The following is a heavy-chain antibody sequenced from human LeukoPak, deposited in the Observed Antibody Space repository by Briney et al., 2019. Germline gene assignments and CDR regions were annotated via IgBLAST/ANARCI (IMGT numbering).Heavy chain of an antibody. CDR2: IYYTGST. CDR1: GGSISSYY. Sequence: SETLSLTCTVSGGSISSYYWSWIRQPPGKGLEWIGYIYYTGSTNYNPSLKSRVTISVDTSKNQFSLKLNSVTAADTAVYYCARGGFLHAFDIWGQGTMVTVSS. V-gene: IGHV4-59*01. D-gene: IGHD3-10*01. J-gene: IGHJ3*02. CDR3: ARGGFLHAFDI.